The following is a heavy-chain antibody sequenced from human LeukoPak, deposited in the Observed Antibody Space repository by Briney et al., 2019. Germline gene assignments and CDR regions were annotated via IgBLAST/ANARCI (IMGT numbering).Heavy chain of an antibody. V-gene: IGHV4-39*01. D-gene: IGHD6-19*01. Sequence: SETLSLTCTVSGGSISGSSYYWGWIRQPPGKGLEWIGSIYYSGSTYYNPSLKSRVTISVDTSKNQFSLKLNSVTATDTAVYYCARRGRGGAVAGPNWYFDLWGRGTLVTVSS. CDR1: GGSISGSSYY. CDR2: IYYSGST. CDR3: ARRGRGGAVAGPNWYFDL. J-gene: IGHJ2*01.